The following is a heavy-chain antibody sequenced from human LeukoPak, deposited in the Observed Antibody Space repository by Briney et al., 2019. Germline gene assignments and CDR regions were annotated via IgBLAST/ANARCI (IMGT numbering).Heavy chain of an antibody. CDR3: ARGYYGVRIVATLSSYYYGMDV. V-gene: IGHV1-69*13. CDR1: GGTFSSYA. J-gene: IGHJ6*04. CDR2: IIPIFGTA. D-gene: IGHD5-12*01. Sequence: GAPVKVSCKASGGTFSSYAISWVRQAPGQGLEWMGGIIPIFGTANYAQKFQGRVTITADESTSTAYMALSSLRSEDTAVYYCARGYYGVRIVATLSSYYYGMDVWGKGTTVTVSS.